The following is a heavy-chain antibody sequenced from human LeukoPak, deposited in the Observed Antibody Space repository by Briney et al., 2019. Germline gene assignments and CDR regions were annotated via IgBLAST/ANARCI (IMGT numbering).Heavy chain of an antibody. V-gene: IGHV4-34*01. Sequence: PSETLPLTCAVYGGSFSGYYWSWIRQPPGKGLEWIGEINHSGGTNYNPSLKSRVAISVDTSKNQFSLKLSSVTAADTAVYYCARGGIAAAGDYWGQGTLVTVSS. CDR1: GGSFSGYY. CDR2: INHSGGT. CDR3: ARGGIAAAGDY. J-gene: IGHJ4*02. D-gene: IGHD6-13*01.